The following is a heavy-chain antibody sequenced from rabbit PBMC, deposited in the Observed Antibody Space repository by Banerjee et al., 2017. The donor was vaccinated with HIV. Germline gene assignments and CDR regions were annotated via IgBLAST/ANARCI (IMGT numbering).Heavy chain of an antibody. D-gene: IGHD4-1*01. V-gene: IGHV1S45*01. CDR1: GFSFSSSYW. CDR2: IYAGSSASA. J-gene: IGHJ6*01. CDR3: ARFDVSSGWGGVL. Sequence: QQQLEESGGDLVKPGASLTLTCTASGFSFSSSYWICWVRQAPGKGLEWIACIYAGSSASAYYASWAKGRFTISKTSSTTVTLQMTSLTVADTATYFSARFDVSSGWGGVLWGPGTLVTVS.